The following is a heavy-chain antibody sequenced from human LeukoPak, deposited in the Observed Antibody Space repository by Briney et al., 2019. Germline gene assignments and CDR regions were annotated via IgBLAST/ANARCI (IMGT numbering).Heavy chain of an antibody. V-gene: IGHV3-30*04. Sequence: PGGSLKLSCAASGFTFSSYAMHRVRQAPGKGLEWVGVISYDGSNKYYADSVKGRFTISRDNSKNTLYLQMNSLRAEDTAVYYCARDPKSGWLQGGFDYWGQGTLVTVSS. CDR3: ARDPKSGWLQGGFDY. CDR2: ISYDGSNK. J-gene: IGHJ4*02. D-gene: IGHD5-24*01. CDR1: GFTFSSYA.